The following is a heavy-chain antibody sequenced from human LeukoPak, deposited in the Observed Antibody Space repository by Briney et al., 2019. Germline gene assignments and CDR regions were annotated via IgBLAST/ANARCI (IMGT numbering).Heavy chain of an antibody. Sequence: GGSLRLSCAASGFTFSSYSMNWVRQAPGKGLEWVSSISSSSSYIYYADSVKGRFTISRDSAKNSLYLQMNSLRAEDTAVYYCARGHYYDSSGYYPSVENFDYWGQGTLVTVSS. CDR1: GFTFSSYS. CDR2: ISSSSSYI. V-gene: IGHV3-21*01. D-gene: IGHD3-22*01. CDR3: ARGHYYDSSGYYPSVENFDY. J-gene: IGHJ4*02.